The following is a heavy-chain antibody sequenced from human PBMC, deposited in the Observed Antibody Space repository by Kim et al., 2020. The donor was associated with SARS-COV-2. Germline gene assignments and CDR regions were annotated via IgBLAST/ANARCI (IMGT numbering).Heavy chain of an antibody. CDR1: GGSVSSSRYY. J-gene: IGHJ4*02. Sequence: SETLSLTCTVSGGSVSSSRYYWGWIRQPPGKGLEWIGSIYYSGSTKYNPSLKSRVTISVDTSKNQFSLKLSTVTAADTAVYYCTRIPHYGDYVRGELLDYWGQGTLVTVSS. D-gene: IGHD4-17*01. V-gene: IGHV4-39*01. CDR3: TRIPHYGDYVRGELLDY. CDR2: IYYSGST.